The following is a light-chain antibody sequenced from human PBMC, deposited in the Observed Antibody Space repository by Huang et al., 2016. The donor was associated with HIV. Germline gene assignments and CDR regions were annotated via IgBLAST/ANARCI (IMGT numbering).Light chain of an antibody. CDR1: RSLLHGNGYNY. J-gene: IGKJ5*01. CDR3: MQSLQTPGT. V-gene: IGKV2-28*01. CDR2: SGS. Sequence: DIVMIQSPLSLSVTPGEAASISCRSSRSLLHGNGYNYLEWYLQKPGQSPQLLIYSGSDRAPGVPARFSASGSGTDFSLTISSVEAEDIGIYYCMQSLQTPGTFGQGTRLDIK.